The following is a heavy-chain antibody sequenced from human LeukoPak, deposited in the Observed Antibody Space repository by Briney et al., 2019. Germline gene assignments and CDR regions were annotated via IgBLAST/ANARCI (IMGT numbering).Heavy chain of an antibody. CDR3: ARGKVVAGTPGQNSWDS. J-gene: IGHJ4*02. CDR2: ISSSGSTI. D-gene: IGHD6-19*01. V-gene: IGHV3-48*04. Sequence: GGSLRLSCAASGFTFSSYSMNWVRQAPGKGLEWVSYISSSGSTIYYADSVKGRFTISRDNAKNSLYLQMNSLRAEDTAVYYCARGKVVAGTPGQNSWDSWGQGTLVTVSS. CDR1: GFTFSSYS.